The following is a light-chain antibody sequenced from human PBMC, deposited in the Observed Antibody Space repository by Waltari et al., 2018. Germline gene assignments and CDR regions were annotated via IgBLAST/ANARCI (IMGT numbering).Light chain of an antibody. J-gene: IGKJ3*01. CDR1: QSVSNY. V-gene: IGKV3-11*01. Sequence: EILLTQSQATMSSSPGERATLSCRASQSVSNYLAWYQQKPGQAPRLLISDASNRATGIPARFSGSGSGTDFTLTISSLEPEDFAVYYCQHRRNWQGTFGPGTKVDI. CDR3: QHRRNWQGT. CDR2: DAS.